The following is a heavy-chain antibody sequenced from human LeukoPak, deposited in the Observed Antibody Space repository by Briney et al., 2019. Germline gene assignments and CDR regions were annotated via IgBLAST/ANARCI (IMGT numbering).Heavy chain of an antibody. D-gene: IGHD3-22*01. V-gene: IGHV3-23*01. J-gene: IGHJ4*02. CDR3: AKVDRSGYYYFDY. CDR1: GFTFSSYA. CDR2: ISGRGGST. Sequence: GGSLRLSCAASGFTFSSYAMSWVRQAPGKGLEWVSAISGRGGSTYDADSVKGRFTISRDNSKTTLYLQMNGLRAEDTAVYYCAKVDRSGYYYFDYWGQGTLVTVSS.